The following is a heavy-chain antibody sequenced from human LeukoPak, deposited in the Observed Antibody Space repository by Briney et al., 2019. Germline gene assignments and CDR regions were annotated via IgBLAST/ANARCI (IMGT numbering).Heavy chain of an antibody. CDR1: GGSVNNGGYY. Sequence: SETLSLTCTVSGGSVNNGGYYWSWIRQHPGKGLEWIGYTYYSGSTYYNPSLNSRVSISIDTSENQFSLKLSSVTAADTAVYYCSRVVVISPYYYYYMDVWGKGTTVTVSS. CDR2: TYYSGST. D-gene: IGHD3-22*01. V-gene: IGHV4-31*03. J-gene: IGHJ6*03. CDR3: SRVVVISPYYYYYMDV.